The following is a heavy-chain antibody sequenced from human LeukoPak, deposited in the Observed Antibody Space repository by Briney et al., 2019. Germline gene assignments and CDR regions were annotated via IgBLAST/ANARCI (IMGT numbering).Heavy chain of an antibody. CDR1: GGTFSSYA. Sequence: ASVKVSCKASGGTFSSYAISWVRQAPGQGLEWMGGIIPIFGTANYAQKFQGRVTITADESTSTAYMELSSLRSEDTAVYYCARGSTPGYSSSWYIPGYFDYWGQGTLVTVSS. CDR2: IIPIFGTA. J-gene: IGHJ4*02. CDR3: ARGSTPGYSSSWYIPGYFDY. D-gene: IGHD6-13*01. V-gene: IGHV1-69*13.